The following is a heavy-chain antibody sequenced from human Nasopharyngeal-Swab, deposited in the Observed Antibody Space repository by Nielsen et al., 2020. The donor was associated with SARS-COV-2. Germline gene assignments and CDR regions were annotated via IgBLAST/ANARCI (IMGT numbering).Heavy chain of an antibody. D-gene: IGHD7-27*01. CDR3: ARHKSWNWGPVWFDP. V-gene: IGHV4-39*01. CDR2: IYYSGST. J-gene: IGHJ5*02. Sequence: WGSLRLSCTVSGGSISSSSYYWGWIRQPPGKGLEWIGSIYYSGSTYYNPSLKSRVTISVDTSKNQFSLKLSSVTAADTAVYYCARHKSWNWGPVWFDPWGQGTLVTVSS. CDR1: GGSISSSSYY.